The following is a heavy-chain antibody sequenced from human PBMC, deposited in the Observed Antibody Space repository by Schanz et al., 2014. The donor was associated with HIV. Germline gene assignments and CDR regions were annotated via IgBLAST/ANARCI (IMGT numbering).Heavy chain of an antibody. CDR2: ISSSSSFI. Sequence: VQLVESGGRLVKPGESLILSCVTSGFTLSGYSMNWVRQAPGKGLEWVSSISSSSSFIYYADSVKGRFTIARDNTKNSLFLQMNSLRAEDTAVYYCARDSQLFCSSTSCLFDCWGQGTLVTVSS. D-gene: IGHD2-2*01. J-gene: IGHJ4*02. V-gene: IGHV3-21*01. CDR3: ARDSQLFCSSTSCLFDC. CDR1: GFTLSGYS.